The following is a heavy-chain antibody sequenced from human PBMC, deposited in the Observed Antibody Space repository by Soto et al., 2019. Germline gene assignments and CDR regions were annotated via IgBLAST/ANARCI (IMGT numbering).Heavy chain of an antibody. J-gene: IGHJ6*02. CDR2: IYPGDSDT. Sequence: GESLKISCKGSGYSFTSYWIGWVRQMPGKGLEWMGIIYPGDSDTRYSPSFQGQVTISADKSISTAYLQWSSLKASDTAMYYCARHGLGYCSSTSCSRYYYYGMDVWGQGTTVTVSS. CDR3: ARHGLGYCSSTSCSRYYYYGMDV. V-gene: IGHV5-51*01. CDR1: GYSFTSYW. D-gene: IGHD2-2*01.